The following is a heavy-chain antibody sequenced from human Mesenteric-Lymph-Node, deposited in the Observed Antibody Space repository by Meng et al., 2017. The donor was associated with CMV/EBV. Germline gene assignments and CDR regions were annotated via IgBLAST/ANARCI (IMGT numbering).Heavy chain of an antibody. D-gene: IGHD3-3*01. Sequence: GESLKISCAASGFIFNKYSINWVRQAPGKGLEWVSSISSRSSYISYADSVKGRFTISRDNSKNTLYLQMNSLTDEDTALYYCAKDDSVTIFGVPYSPRDDFDIWGQGTMVTVSS. CDR3: AKDDSVTIFGVPYSPRDDFDI. CDR2: ISSRSSYI. CDR1: GFIFNKYS. V-gene: IGHV3-21*04. J-gene: IGHJ3*02.